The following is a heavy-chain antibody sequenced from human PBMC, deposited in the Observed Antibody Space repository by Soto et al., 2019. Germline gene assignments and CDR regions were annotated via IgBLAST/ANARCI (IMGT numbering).Heavy chain of an antibody. CDR2: IYYSGST. Sequence: SETLSLTCTVSGGSISSSSYYWGWIRQPPGKGLEWIGSIYYSGSTYYNPSLKSRVTISVDTSKNQFSLKLSSVTAADTAVYYCARFLRTAMVTYYGMDVWGQGTTVT. J-gene: IGHJ6*02. V-gene: IGHV4-39*01. CDR3: ARFLRTAMVTYYGMDV. D-gene: IGHD5-18*01. CDR1: GGSISSSSYY.